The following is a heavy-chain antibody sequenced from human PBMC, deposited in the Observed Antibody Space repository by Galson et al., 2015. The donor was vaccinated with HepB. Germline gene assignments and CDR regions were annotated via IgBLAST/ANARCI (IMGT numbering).Heavy chain of an antibody. CDR3: ARGFRSAVDY. Sequence: CAISGDSVSSNSAAWNWIRQSPSRGLEWLGRTYYRSKWYNDYAVSVQGRITISPDTSKNQFSLQLNSVTPEDTAVYYCARGFRSAVDYWGPGTLVTVSS. J-gene: IGHJ4*02. CDR2: TYYRSKWYN. V-gene: IGHV6-1*01. CDR1: GDSVSSNSAA. D-gene: IGHD3-10*01.